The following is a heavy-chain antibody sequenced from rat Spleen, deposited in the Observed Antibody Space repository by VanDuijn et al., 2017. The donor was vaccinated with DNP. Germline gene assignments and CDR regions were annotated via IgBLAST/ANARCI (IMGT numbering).Heavy chain of an antibody. V-gene: IGHV5-7*01. CDR1: GFTFSDYY. CDR2: LSYNGGTP. Sequence: EVLLVESDGGLVQPGRSLKLSCAVSGFTFSDYYMAWVRQAPAKGLEWVATLSYNGGTPYYRDSVKGRFTISRDNAQSTLYLHMDSLRSEDTATYYCARHRTIMPYYYAMDAWGQGASVTVSS. CDR3: ARHRTIMPYYYAMDA. J-gene: IGHJ4*01. D-gene: IGHD1-12*01.